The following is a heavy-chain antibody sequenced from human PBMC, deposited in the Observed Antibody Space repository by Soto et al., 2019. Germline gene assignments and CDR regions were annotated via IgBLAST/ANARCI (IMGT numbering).Heavy chain of an antibody. CDR1: GFTFYTYW. CDR3: ARARYDSSGYYFDY. V-gene: IGHV3-7*03. J-gene: IGHJ4*02. D-gene: IGHD3-22*01. Sequence: GGSLRLSCGASGFTFYTYWMNWVRQAPGMGLEWVANIKSDGSEKYYVDSVKGRFTISRDNTKNSMYLQMNSLRAEDTAVYYCARARYDSSGYYFDYWGQGALVTVSS. CDR2: IKSDGSEK.